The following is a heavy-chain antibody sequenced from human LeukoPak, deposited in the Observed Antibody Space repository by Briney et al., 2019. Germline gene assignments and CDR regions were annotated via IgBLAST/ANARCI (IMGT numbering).Heavy chain of an antibody. V-gene: IGHV4-31*03. CDR1: GGSISSGGYY. CDR2: IYYSGST. Sequence: SETLSLTCTVSGGSISSGGYYWRWIRQHPGKGLEWIGHIYYSGSTYYNPSLKSRVTISVDTSKNQFSLKLSSVTAADTAVYYCARDQGRYSGYDHYFDYWGQGTLVTVSS. CDR3: ARDQGRYSGYDHYFDY. J-gene: IGHJ4*02. D-gene: IGHD5-12*01.